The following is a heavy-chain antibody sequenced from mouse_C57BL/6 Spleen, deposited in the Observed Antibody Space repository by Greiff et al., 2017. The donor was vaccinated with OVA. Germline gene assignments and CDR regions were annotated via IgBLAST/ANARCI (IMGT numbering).Heavy chain of an antibody. D-gene: IGHD1-1*01. Sequence: QVQLQQSGPGLVQPSQSLSITCTVSGFSLTSYGVHWVRQSPGKGLEWLGVIWSGGSTDYNAAFISRLSISKDNAKSQVFFKMNSLQADDTAIYYCARHGRRNFDYWGQGTTLTVSS. CDR2: IWSGGST. CDR1: GFSLTSYG. J-gene: IGHJ2*01. V-gene: IGHV2-2*01. CDR3: ARHGRRNFDY.